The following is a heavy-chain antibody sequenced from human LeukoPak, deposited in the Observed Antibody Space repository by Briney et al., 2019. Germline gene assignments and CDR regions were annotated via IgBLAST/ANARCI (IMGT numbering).Heavy chain of an antibody. CDR3: ARVKQYWFDP. CDR2: IYYSGTT. CDR1: GGSISSYY. J-gene: IGHJ5*02. V-gene: IGHV4-59*01. Sequence: PSETLSLTCTVSGGSISSYYWSWIRQPPGKGLEWIGYIYYSGTTNYNPSLKSRVTISVDTSKNQFSLKLSSVTAADTAVYYCARVKQYWFDPWGQGTLVTVSS. D-gene: IGHD1/OR15-1a*01.